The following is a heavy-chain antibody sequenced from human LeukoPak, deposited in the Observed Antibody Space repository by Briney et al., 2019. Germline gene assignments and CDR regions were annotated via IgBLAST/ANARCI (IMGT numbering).Heavy chain of an antibody. Sequence: SETLSLTCTVSGDSISSYYWSWIRQPPGKGLEWIGYIYYSGSTNYNPSLKSRVTISVDTSKNQFSLKLSSVTAADTAVYYCARKRYSSSWYYFDYWGQGTLVTVSS. D-gene: IGHD6-13*01. V-gene: IGHV4-59*01. CDR3: ARKRYSSSWYYFDY. CDR2: IYYSGST. J-gene: IGHJ4*02. CDR1: GDSISSYY.